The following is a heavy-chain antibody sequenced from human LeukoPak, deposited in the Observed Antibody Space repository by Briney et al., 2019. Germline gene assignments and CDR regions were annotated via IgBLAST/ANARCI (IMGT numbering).Heavy chain of an antibody. CDR2: IKSKTDGGTT. D-gene: IGHD3-10*01. CDR1: GFTFSSYW. J-gene: IGHJ4*02. Sequence: RAGGSLRLSCAASGFTFSSYWMSWVRQAPGKGREWVGRIKSKTDGGTTDYAAPVKGRFTISRDDSKNTLYLQMNSLKTEDTAVYYCTTGGDMVRGVIKEYWGQGTLVTVSS. V-gene: IGHV3-15*01. CDR3: TTGGDMVRGVIKEY.